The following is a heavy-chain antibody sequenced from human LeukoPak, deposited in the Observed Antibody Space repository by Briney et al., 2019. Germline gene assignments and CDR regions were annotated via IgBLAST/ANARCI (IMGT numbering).Heavy chain of an antibody. CDR3: ARADLDILTGRGLYWYFDL. V-gene: IGHV3-21*04. CDR2: ISSSSSYI. CDR1: GFTFSSYS. J-gene: IGHJ2*01. Sequence: GGSLRLSCAASGFTFSSYSMNWVRQAPGKGLEWVSSISSSSSYIYYADSVKGRFTISRDNAKNSLYLEMNSLRAEDTAVYYCARADLDILTGRGLYWYFDLWGQGTLVTVSS. D-gene: IGHD3-9*01.